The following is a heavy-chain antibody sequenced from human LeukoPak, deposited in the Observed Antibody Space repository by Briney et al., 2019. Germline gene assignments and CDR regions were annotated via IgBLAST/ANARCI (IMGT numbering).Heavy chain of an antibody. V-gene: IGHV3-15*01. D-gene: IGHD6-6*01. CDR2: VKSKSDGGTI. CDR1: GFTFIKGW. J-gene: IGHJ4*02. CDR3: TTDRGVAVRPLFDY. Sequence: GGSLRLSCTASGFTFIKGWMSWVRQAPGKGLEWVGRVKSKSDGGTIDYGAPVKGRFTISRDDSKNMLYLQMNSLQTEDTAVYYCTTDRGVAVRPLFDYWGQGTLVTVSS.